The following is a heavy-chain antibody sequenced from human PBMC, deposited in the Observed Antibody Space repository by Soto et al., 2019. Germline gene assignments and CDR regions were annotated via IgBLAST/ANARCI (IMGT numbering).Heavy chain of an antibody. D-gene: IGHD1-7*01. J-gene: IGHJ6*02. V-gene: IGHV7-4-1*01. CDR2: INTNTGNP. CDR1: GYTFTSYA. CDR3: ARDRSWNSLYYYYGMDV. Sequence: APVKVSCKASGYTFTSYAMNWVRHAPGQGLEWMGWINTNTGNPTYAQGFTGRFVFSLDTSVSTAYLQICSLKAEDTAVYYCARDRSWNSLYYYYGMDVWGQGTTVTVSS.